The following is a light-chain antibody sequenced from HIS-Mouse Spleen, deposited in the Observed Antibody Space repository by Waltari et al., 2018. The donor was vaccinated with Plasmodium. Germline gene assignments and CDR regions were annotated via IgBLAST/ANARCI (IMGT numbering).Light chain of an antibody. CDR2: DAS. Sequence: AIQLTQSPSSLSASVGDRVTTTCRASQGSSSALAWYQQKPGNAPKPLIYDASSLESAVPSRVSGSGSGTDVTLTLCSLQPEDFATYYCRQFNSYPLTFGGGTKVEIK. CDR3: RQFNSYPLT. J-gene: IGKJ4*01. CDR1: QGSSSA. V-gene: IGKV1-13*02.